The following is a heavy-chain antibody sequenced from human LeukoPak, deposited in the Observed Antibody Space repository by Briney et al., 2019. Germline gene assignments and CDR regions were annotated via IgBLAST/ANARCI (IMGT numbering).Heavy chain of an antibody. CDR1: GFTFSSYW. CDR2: INSDGSST. J-gene: IGHJ4*02. D-gene: IGHD6-19*01. CDR3: AREDSSGWYLDY. Sequence: GGSLRLPCAASGFTFSSYWMHRVRQAPGKGLVWVSRINSDGSSTSYADSVKGRFTISRDNAKNTLYLQMNSLRAEDTAVYYCAREDSSGWYLDYWGQGTLVTVSS. V-gene: IGHV3-74*01.